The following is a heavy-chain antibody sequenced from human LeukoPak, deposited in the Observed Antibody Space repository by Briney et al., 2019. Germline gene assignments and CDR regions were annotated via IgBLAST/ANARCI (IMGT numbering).Heavy chain of an antibody. CDR2: ISYDGSNK. J-gene: IGHJ4*02. V-gene: IGHV3-30-3*01. D-gene: IGHD2-2*01. CDR1: GFTFSSYA. Sequence: GGSLRLSCAASGFTFSSYAMHWVRQAPGKGLEWVAVISYDGSNKYYEDSVKGRFTISRDNSKNTLYLQMNSLRAEDTAVYYCARDPGGYCSSTSCYRAHFDYWGQGTLVTVSS. CDR3: ARDPGGYCSSTSCYRAHFDY.